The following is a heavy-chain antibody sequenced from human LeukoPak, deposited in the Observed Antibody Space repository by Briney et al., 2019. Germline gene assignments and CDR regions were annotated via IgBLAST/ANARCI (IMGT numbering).Heavy chain of an antibody. D-gene: IGHD3-16*01. J-gene: IGHJ4*02. CDR1: GLSFSNYW. V-gene: IGHV3-7*02. Sequence: GGSLRLSCAASGLSFSNYWMDWVRQAPGKGLEWVANIKQDGSEKKCLDSVKGRFTISRDNAQNSLYLQMNSLRVEDTAVYYCTRSLDEWGQGTLVTASS. CDR3: TRSLDE. CDR2: IKQDGSEK.